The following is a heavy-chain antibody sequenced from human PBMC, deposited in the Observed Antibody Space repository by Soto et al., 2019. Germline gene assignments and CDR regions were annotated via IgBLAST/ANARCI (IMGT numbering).Heavy chain of an antibody. CDR1: GGSISSYD. CDR3: ARVPRGGDCFDY. V-gene: IGHV4-59*01. D-gene: IGHD2-21*01. Sequence: SETRSLTWTVSGGSISSYDWSWIRQPPGKGLEWIGYIYYSGSTNYSPSLKSRVTISVDTSKNQFSLKLSSVTAADTAVYYCARVPRGGDCFDYWGQGTLVTVSS. CDR2: IYYSGST. J-gene: IGHJ4*02.